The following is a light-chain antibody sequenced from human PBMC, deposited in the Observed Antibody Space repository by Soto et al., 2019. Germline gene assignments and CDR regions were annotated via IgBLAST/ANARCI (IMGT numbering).Light chain of an antibody. Sequence: EIVLTQSPGTLSLSPGERATLSCRSSQSVSNSYLAWYQQKPGQAPRLLIYDVSSRASGIPDRFSGSGSGTKFTLTISIMESEPFAVSYCQPYGISPRFGQGTKVEI. CDR2: DVS. CDR1: QSVSNSY. V-gene: IGKV3-20*01. J-gene: IGKJ1*01. CDR3: QPYGISPR.